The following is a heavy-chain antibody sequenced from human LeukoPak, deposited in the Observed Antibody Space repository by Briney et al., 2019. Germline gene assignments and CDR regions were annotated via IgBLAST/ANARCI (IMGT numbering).Heavy chain of an antibody. CDR1: GFTFSDYY. CDR3: ARGRYSSSWLHRCHP. V-gene: IGHV3-11*04. J-gene: IGHJ5*02. D-gene: IGHD6-13*01. Sequence: GGSLRLSCAACGFTFSDYYMSWIRQAPGKGLDWVSYISSSGSTIYYADSVKGRFTISRDNPKHSLYLQKNSVRAEHKVVYYWARGRYSSSWLHRCHPWGQETLVTVSS. CDR2: ISSSGSTI.